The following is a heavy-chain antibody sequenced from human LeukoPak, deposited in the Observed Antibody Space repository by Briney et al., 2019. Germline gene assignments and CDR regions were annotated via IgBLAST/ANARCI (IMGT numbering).Heavy chain of an antibody. CDR2: VSGSGGST. V-gene: IGHV3-23*01. J-gene: IGHJ4*02. CDR3: AREGGYSYNFDY. D-gene: IGHD5-18*01. Sequence: GGSLRLSCAASGFTFSSYAMSWVRQAPGKGLEWVSAVSGSGGSTYYADSVKGRFTISRDNAKNSLYLQMNSLRAEDTAVYYCAREGGYSYNFDYWGQGTLVTVSS. CDR1: GFTFSSYA.